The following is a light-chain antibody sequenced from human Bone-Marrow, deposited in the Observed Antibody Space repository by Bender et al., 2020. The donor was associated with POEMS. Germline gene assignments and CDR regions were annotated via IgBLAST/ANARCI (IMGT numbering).Light chain of an antibody. Sequence: QSVLTQPPSASGAPGQRVTISCTGSSSNTGSGYDINWYQHLPGTAPKLLIYGYNNRPSGVPDRFSASKSGTSATLGITGLQTGDEADYYCGTWDTSLSVGVFGGGTKLTVL. CDR1: SSNTGSGYD. CDR3: GTWDTSLSVGV. CDR2: GYN. V-gene: IGLV1-40*01. J-gene: IGLJ3*02.